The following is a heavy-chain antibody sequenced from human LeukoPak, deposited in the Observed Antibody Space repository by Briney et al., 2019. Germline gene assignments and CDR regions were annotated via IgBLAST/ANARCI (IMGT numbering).Heavy chain of an antibody. V-gene: IGHV3-33*01. J-gene: IGHJ3*02. Sequence: GGSLRLSCAASGFSFSSYGMHWVRQAPGKGLEWEAGIWYDGSNKYYADSVKGRFTISRDNSKNTLYLQMNSLRAEDTAVYYCARDPCGGDCYAFDIWGQGTMVTVSS. CDR1: GFSFSSYG. D-gene: IGHD2-21*02. CDR3: ARDPCGGDCYAFDI. CDR2: IWYDGSNK.